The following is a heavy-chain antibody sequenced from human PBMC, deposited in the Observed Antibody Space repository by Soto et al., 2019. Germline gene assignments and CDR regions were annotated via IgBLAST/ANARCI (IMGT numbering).Heavy chain of an antibody. CDR3: ARGGSSWSEGAY. CDR2: IKEDGGEK. D-gene: IGHD6-13*01. V-gene: IGHV3-7*01. J-gene: IGHJ4*02. CDR1: GYIFSRYW. Sequence: EVQLVESGGGLVQPGGSLRLSCGASGYIFSRYWMSWVRQAPGKGLEWVANIKEDGGEKYYVDSVKGRFTISRDNAKNSLYLQMTSLRDEDTAVYYCARGGSSWSEGAYWGQGSLVIVSS.